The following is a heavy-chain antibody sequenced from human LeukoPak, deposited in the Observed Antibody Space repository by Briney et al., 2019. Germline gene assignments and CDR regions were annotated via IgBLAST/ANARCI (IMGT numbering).Heavy chain of an antibody. D-gene: IGHD1-1*01. J-gene: IGHJ2*01. CDR2: INGHGTTT. V-gene: IGHV3-74*01. Sequence: SGGSLRLSCAASGFTFENFWIHWVRQGPGKELAWVSRINGHGTTTGYADSVKGRFTISRDNAKNTVYLQMNSLRVEDTAIYYCLKRGSDWTYWYFDLWGRGTRVTVAS. CDR1: GFTFENFW. CDR3: LKRGSDWTYWYFDL.